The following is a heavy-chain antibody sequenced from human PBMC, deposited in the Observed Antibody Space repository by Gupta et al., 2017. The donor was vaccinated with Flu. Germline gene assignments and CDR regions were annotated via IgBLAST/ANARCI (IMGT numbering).Heavy chain of an antibody. J-gene: IGHJ4*02. Sequence: QVQLQQWGAGLLKPSETLSLTCGVYGGSFSGYYWSWIRQPPGKGLEWIGEINQSGSPNYNPSLKSRVTISVDTSKNQFSLKLSSVTAADTAVYYCASRGLRTRRFGYWGQGMLVTVSS. D-gene: IGHD5/OR15-5a*01. CDR2: INQSGSP. CDR1: GGSFSGYY. V-gene: IGHV4-34*01. CDR3: ASRGLRTRRFGY.